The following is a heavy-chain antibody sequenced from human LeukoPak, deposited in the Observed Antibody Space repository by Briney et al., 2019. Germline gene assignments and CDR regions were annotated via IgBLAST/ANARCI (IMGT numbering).Heavy chain of an antibody. V-gene: IGHV4-59*01. CDR1: GGSISSYY. CDR3: ARGLFYSYGPGIFDY. D-gene: IGHD5-18*01. CDR2: IYYSGST. J-gene: IGHJ4*02. Sequence: SETLSLTCTVSGGSISSYYWSWIRQPPGKGLEWIGYIYYSGSTNYNPSLKSRVTISVDTSKNQFSLKLSSVTAADTAVYYCARGLFYSYGPGIFDYWGQGTLVTVSS.